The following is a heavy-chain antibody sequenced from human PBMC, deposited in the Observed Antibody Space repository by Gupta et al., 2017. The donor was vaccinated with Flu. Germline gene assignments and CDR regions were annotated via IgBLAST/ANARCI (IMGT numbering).Heavy chain of an antibody. Sequence: DVQLVDSGGALVKLGGSLRLPCEASGFPSAISCMPSVRQAPGKGLEWVSCISPAGNDVQYADSVKGRFTISRDNVKDALFLEMSSLRVDDAAVYYCARDHYGAPHHMPTAVGYDYHMDGWGTGTTVNGSS. CDR1: GFPSAISC. V-gene: IGHV3-21*02. D-gene: IGHD2-2*01. CDR3: ARDHYGAPHHMPTAVGYDYHMDG. J-gene: IGHJ6*03. CDR2: ISPAGNDV.